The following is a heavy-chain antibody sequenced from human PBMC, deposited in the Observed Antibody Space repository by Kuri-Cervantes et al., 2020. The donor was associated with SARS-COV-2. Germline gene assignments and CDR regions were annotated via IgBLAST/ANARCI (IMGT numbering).Heavy chain of an antibody. CDR1: GFSLSTSGMR. V-gene: IGHV2-70*04. D-gene: IGHD3-3*01. J-gene: IGHJ4*02. Sequence: SGPTLVKPTQTLTLTCPFTGFSLSTSGMRVSWIRQPPGKALEWLARIDWDDDKFYITSLKTRLTIFRDTSTNQVVLTLTNVDPVDTATYYCARYFWSDYYYFDYWGQGTLVTVSS. CDR2: IDWDDDK. CDR3: ARYFWSDYYYFDY.